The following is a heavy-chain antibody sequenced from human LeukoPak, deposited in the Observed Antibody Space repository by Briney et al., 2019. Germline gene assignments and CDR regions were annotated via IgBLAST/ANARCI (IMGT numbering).Heavy chain of an antibody. Sequence: GGSLRLSCAASGFTVSSNYMSWVRQAPGKGLEWVSVIYSGGSTYYADSVKGRFTISRDNSKNTLYLQMNSLRAEDTAVYYCAREYSSGWYYAFDIWGQGTMVTVSS. J-gene: IGHJ3*02. CDR2: IYSGGST. D-gene: IGHD6-19*01. CDR3: AREYSSGWYYAFDI. CDR1: GFTVSSNY. V-gene: IGHV3-53*01.